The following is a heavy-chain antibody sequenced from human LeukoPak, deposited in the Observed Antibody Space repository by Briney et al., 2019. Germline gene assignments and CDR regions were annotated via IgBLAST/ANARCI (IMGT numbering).Heavy chain of an antibody. V-gene: IGHV3-9*01. CDR3: ARAGVYGYNAFDY. J-gene: IGHJ4*02. CDR1: GFTFDDYA. D-gene: IGHD5-24*01. CDR2: ISWNSGGI. Sequence: SLRLSCAASGFTFDDYAMNWVRQAPGKGLEWVSGISWNSGGIGYADSVKGRFTISRDNAKNSLYLQMNSLRAEDTAVYYCARAGVYGYNAFDYWGQGTLVTVSS.